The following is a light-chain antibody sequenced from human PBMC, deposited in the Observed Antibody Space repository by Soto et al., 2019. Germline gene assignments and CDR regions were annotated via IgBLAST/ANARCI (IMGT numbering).Light chain of an antibody. J-gene: IGKJ5*01. CDR1: HDIRKY. CDR3: QQHESFPIT. CDR2: DAS. Sequence: IQITQSQSSLSASVGDGVTITCQASHDIRKYLNWYQQKPGKAPKLLIYDASNMETGVPSRFTGSGSGTDFTFTISSLQPEDIATYYCQQHESFPITFGQGTRVEIK. V-gene: IGKV1-33*01.